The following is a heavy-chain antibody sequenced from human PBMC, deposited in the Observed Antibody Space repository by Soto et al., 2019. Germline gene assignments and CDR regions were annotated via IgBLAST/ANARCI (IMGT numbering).Heavy chain of an antibody. Sequence: GWALTCIYVDWVPQKNRQGLEWMGIINPSGGSTSYAQKFQGRVTMTRDTSTSTVYMELSSLRSEDTAVYYCARARVATGGYYYYYGMDVWGQGTTVTVSS. CDR2: INPSGGST. D-gene: IGHD5-12*01. CDR1: GWALTCIY. CDR3: ARARVATGGYYYYYGMDV. J-gene: IGHJ6*02. V-gene: IGHV1-46*01.